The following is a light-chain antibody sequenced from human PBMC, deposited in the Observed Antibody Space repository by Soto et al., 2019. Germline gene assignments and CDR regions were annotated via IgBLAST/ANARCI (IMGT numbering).Light chain of an antibody. CDR3: GSWESSLSAYV. J-gene: IGLJ1*01. CDR2: DDN. CDR1: SSNIGGNS. V-gene: IGLV1-51*01. Sequence: QSVLTQPPSVSAAPGQKATISCSGSSSNIGGNSVSWYEQLPGTAPKLLIYDDNKRPSGIPDRFSGSKSVTSATLGITGCQTGVEAYCYCGSWESSLSAYVFGTGTKVTVL.